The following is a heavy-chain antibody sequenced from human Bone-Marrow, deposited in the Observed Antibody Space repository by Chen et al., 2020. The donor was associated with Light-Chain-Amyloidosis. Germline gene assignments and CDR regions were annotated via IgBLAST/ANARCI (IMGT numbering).Heavy chain of an antibody. CDR1: GFSVSSIY. CDR3: TRGSSAAGGWGSGYFDY. V-gene: IGHV3-53*02. Sequence: DVQLVETGGGLIQPGGSLRLSCAASGFSVSSIYMNWVRQAPGKEPEWVAVIYIDADGSTHYADSVRGRFVISSDNAKNMVYLQMNSPRAEDTATYHCTRGSSAAGGWGSGYFDYWGQGTLVTVSS. CDR2: IYIDADGST. D-gene: IGHD6-13*01. J-gene: IGHJ4*03.